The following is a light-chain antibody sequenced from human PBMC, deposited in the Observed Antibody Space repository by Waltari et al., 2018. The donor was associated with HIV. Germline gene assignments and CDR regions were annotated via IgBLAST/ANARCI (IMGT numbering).Light chain of an antibody. J-gene: IGKJ4*01. CDR3: QLFGTSPRLT. Sequence: ETVFTQSPGTLSLSPGERAPLSCRACQNVGSTYLTWYQQKPGQAPRLLIYGASTRATGMPDRFSGSGSGTDFTLSISRLEPEDFAVYYCQLFGTSPRLTFGGGTKVEIK. V-gene: IGKV3-20*01. CDR2: GAS. CDR1: QNVGSTY.